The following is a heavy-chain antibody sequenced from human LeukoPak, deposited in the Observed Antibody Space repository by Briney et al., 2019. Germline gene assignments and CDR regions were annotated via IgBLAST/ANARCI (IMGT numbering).Heavy chain of an antibody. Sequence: GGSLRLSCAASGFTFSSYAMSWVRQAPGKGLEWVSAISGSGASTYYADSVRGRFTISRDNSKNTLSLQMNSLRVEDTAIYYCAKDIQLSTWGLGTMVTVSS. V-gene: IGHV3-23*01. D-gene: IGHD3-16*02. J-gene: IGHJ3*01. CDR2: ISGSGAST. CDR1: GFTFSSYA. CDR3: AKDIQLST.